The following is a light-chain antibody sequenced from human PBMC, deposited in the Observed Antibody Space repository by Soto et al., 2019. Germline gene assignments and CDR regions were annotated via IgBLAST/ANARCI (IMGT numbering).Light chain of an antibody. V-gene: IGLV1-40*01. CDR2: GNS. CDR3: QSYDSSLSAYV. Sequence: QSVLTQPPSVSWAPGQRVTMSCTGSSSNIGAGYDVHWYQQLPGTAPKLLIYGNSNRPSGVPDRFSGSKSGTSASLAITGLQAEDEADYYCQSYDSSLSAYVFGTGTKVTVL. CDR1: SSNIGAGYD. J-gene: IGLJ1*01.